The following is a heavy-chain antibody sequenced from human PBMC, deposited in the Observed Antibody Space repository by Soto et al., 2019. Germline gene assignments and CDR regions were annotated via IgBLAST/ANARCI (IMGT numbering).Heavy chain of an antibody. CDR1: GYTFSSYA. CDR2: IHAGNGNT. V-gene: IGHV1-3*01. D-gene: IGHD2-15*01. CDR3: ARGVAFLDY. Sequence: ASVKVSCKASGYTFSSYAIHWVRQAPGQGLEWMGWIHAGNGNTKYSQSFQGRVTISRDTSATTAYMEPNSLRSEDTAVYYCARGVAFLDYWGQGTLVTVSS. J-gene: IGHJ4*02.